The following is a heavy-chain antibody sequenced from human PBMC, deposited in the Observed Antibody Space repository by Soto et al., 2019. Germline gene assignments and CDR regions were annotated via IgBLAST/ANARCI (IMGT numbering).Heavy chain of an antibody. CDR1: GFTFINYA. CDR2: LSSSGSTI. Sequence: PGGSLRLSCSASGFTFINYAMNWVRQAPGKGLEWVSGLSSSGSTIYYADSVKGRFTISRDNAKNSLYLQMNSLRAEDTAVYYCARGEFPSYSSGDVWGQGTTVTVSS. CDR3: ARGEFPSYSSGDV. J-gene: IGHJ6*02. D-gene: IGHD6-19*01. V-gene: IGHV3-48*03.